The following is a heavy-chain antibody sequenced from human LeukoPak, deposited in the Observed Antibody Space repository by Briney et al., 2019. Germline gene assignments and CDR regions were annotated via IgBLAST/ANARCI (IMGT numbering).Heavy chain of an antibody. Sequence: SVKVSCKASGGTFSSYAISWVRQAPGQGPEWMGRIIPIFGTANYAQKFQGRVTITTDESTSTAYMELSSLRSEDTAVYYCARDRDGYNQFDYWGQGTLVTVSS. V-gene: IGHV1-69*05. CDR1: GGTFSSYA. CDR3: ARDRDGYNQFDY. CDR2: IIPIFGTA. J-gene: IGHJ4*02. D-gene: IGHD5-24*01.